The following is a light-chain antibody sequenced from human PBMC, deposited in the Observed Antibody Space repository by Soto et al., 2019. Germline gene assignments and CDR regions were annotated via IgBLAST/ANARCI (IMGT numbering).Light chain of an antibody. CDR3: PQYGSSPLT. CDR2: GAS. J-gene: IGKJ4*01. V-gene: IGKV3-20*01. Sequence: EIVLTQSPGTLSLSPGERATLSCRASQSVSSSYLAWYQQKPGQAPRLLIYGASSRATGIPDRFSGSGSGTAFTLTISRLAPEDFAVYYCPQYGSSPLTFGGGTKVEIK. CDR1: QSVSSSY.